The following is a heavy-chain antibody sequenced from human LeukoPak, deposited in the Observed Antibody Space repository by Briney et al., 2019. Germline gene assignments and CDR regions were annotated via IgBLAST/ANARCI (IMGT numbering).Heavy chain of an antibody. D-gene: IGHD4-11*01. Sequence: ASVKVSCKASNYSFINYGIGWVRQAPGQGLEWIQWVSAYNGKTSYAEQFRGRVTMTAHTSTATGYMELTGLTSDDTAVYYCRRFYSNFGDYWGQGTRVAVSS. J-gene: IGHJ4*02. V-gene: IGHV1-18*01. CDR2: VSAYNGKT. CDR1: NYSFINYG. CDR3: RRFYSNFGDY.